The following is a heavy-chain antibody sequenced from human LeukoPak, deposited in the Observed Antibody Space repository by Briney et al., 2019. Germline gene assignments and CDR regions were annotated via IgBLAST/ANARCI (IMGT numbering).Heavy chain of an antibody. CDR2: ISYDGSNK. CDR1: GFTFSSYG. CDR3: AKVGIAVAFDY. V-gene: IGHV3-30*18. Sequence: PGGSLGLSCAASGFTFSSYGMHWVRQAPGKGLEWVAVISYDGSNKYYADSVKGRFTISRDNSKNTLYLQMNSLRAEDTAVYYCAKVGIAVAFDYWGQGTLVTVSS. J-gene: IGHJ4*02. D-gene: IGHD6-19*01.